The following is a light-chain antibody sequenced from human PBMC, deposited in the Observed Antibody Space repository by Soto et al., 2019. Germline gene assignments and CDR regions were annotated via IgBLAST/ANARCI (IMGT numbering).Light chain of an antibody. V-gene: IGLV2-14*03. J-gene: IGLJ2*01. CDR3: SSYTSSSTVV. Sequence: QPASVSGSPGQSITISCTGTSSDVGGYNYVSWYKQHSGKAPKLMIYDVSYRPSGVSNRFSGFKSGNTASLTISGLQAEDEADYYCSSYTSSSTVVFGGGTKLTVL. CDR2: DVS. CDR1: SSDVGGYNY.